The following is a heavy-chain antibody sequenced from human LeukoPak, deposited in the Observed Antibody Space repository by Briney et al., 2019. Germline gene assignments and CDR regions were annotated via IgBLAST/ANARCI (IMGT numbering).Heavy chain of an antibody. CDR3: ASHSGYCSSTSCRGFYYYYYMDV. CDR2: IYTSGST. CDR1: GGSISSYY. D-gene: IGHD2-2*01. Sequence: SETLSLTCTVSGGSISSYYWSWIRQPAGKGLGWIGRIYTSGSTNYNPSLKSRVTMSVDTSKNQFSLKLSPVTAADTAVYYCASHSGYCSSTSCRGFYYYYYMDVWGKGTTVTVSS. J-gene: IGHJ6*03. V-gene: IGHV4-4*07.